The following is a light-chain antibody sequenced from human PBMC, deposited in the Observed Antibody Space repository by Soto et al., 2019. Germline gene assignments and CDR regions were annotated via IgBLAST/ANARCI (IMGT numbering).Light chain of an antibody. CDR1: QSVSNNY. Sequence: EIVLTQSPGTLSLSPGERATLSCRASQSVSNNYLAWYQQKPGQXXRLLIYGASNRATGIPDRFSGSGSGTDFTLTISRLEPEDFAVYYCQQYGSSGTFGQGTKV. CDR3: QQYGSSGT. V-gene: IGKV3-20*01. J-gene: IGKJ1*01. CDR2: GAS.